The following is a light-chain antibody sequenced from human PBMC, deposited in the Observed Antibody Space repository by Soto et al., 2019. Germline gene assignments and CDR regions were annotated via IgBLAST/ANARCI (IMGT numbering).Light chain of an antibody. J-gene: IGLJ1*01. V-gene: IGLV1-44*01. CDR1: SSNIGSNT. CDR3: AAWDDSLNGRGV. Sequence: QSVLTQSPSASGTPGQRVTISCSGSSSNIGSNTVNWYQQFPGTAPKLLIYSNDQRPSGAPDRFSGSKSGTSASLAISGLQSEDEADYYCAAWDDSLNGRGVFGTGTKVTVL. CDR2: SND.